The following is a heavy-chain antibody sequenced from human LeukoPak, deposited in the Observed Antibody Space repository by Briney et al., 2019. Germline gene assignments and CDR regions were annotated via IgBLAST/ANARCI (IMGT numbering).Heavy chain of an antibody. J-gene: IGHJ4*02. CDR1: GFSFNTYE. CDR3: AKTYYYGSGSYYKFLGY. D-gene: IGHD3-10*01. V-gene: IGHV3-48*03. Sequence: PGGSLRLSCAASGFSFNTYEMNWVRQAPGKGLEWVSYISSSGSSIYYADSVKGRFTISRDNAKNSLYLQMNSLRAEDTAVYYCAKTYYYGSGSYYKFLGYWGQGTLVTVSS. CDR2: ISSSGSSI.